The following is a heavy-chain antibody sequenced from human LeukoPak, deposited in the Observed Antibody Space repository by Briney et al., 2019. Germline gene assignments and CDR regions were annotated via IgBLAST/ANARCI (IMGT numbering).Heavy chain of an antibody. CDR3: ARDGNDGFDY. Sequence: GGSLRLTCADSGFTFSSYWMSWVRQAPGKGLEWVANIKQDGSEKYYVDSVKGRFTISRDNAKNSMYLQMNSLRAEDTAVYYCARDGNDGFDYWGQGTLVTVSS. J-gene: IGHJ4*02. CDR1: GFTFSSYW. D-gene: IGHD1-14*01. V-gene: IGHV3-7*05. CDR2: IKQDGSEK.